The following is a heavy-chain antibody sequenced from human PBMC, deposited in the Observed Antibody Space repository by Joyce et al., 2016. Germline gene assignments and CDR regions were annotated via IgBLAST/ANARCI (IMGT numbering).Heavy chain of an antibody. J-gene: IGHJ4*02. CDR3: ARGRGDDFWSGYYGSIDY. D-gene: IGHD3-3*01. Sequence: QVQLEQSGAEVKKPGSSVKVSCKTSGDIFNAYGINWVRQAPGQGLEWLGGIDPMSATTDYAQKFRGRLTISAHEPTSTVYMELSSLRSDDTGTYYCARGRGDDFWSGYYGSIDYWGQGTLVSVSS. CDR1: GDIFNAYG. V-gene: IGHV1-69*01. CDR2: IDPMSATT.